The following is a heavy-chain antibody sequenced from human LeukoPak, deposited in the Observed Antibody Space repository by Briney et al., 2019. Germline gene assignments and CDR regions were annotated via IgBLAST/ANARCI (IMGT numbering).Heavy chain of an antibody. V-gene: IGHV4-30-2*01. CDR1: GGSISSGGYS. Sequence: SSETLSLTCAVSGGSISSGGYSWSWIRQPPGKGLEWIGYIYHSGSTYYNPSLKSRVTISVDRSKNQFSLKLSSVTAADTALYYCARDPSGNGGGGEYYFDYWGQGTLVTVSS. CDR3: ARDPSGNGGGGEYYFDY. D-gene: IGHD1-26*01. J-gene: IGHJ4*02. CDR2: IYHSGST.